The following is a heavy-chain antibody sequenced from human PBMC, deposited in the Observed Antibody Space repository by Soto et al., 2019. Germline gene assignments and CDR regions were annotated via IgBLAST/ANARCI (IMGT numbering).Heavy chain of an antibody. V-gene: IGHV3-48*01. Sequence: VQLVESGGGLVPPGGSLRLSCAASGFTFSTYSMNWVRQAPGKGLEWVSFISSTGETTYYADSVKGRLTISRDSAKNSLFLQMNSVPAEDTAVYYCARDVRLPDYWGQGTLVTVSS. CDR3: ARDVRLPDY. J-gene: IGHJ4*02. CDR2: ISSTGETT. D-gene: IGHD3-10*02. CDR1: GFTFSTYS.